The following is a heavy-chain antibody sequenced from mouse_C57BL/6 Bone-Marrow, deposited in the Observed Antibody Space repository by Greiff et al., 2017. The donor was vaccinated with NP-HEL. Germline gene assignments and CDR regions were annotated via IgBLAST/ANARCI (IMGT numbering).Heavy chain of an antibody. J-gene: IGHJ1*03. Sequence: EVKLEESGPGMVKPSQSLSLTCTVTGYSITSGYDWHWIRHFPGNKLEWMGYISYSGSTNYNPSLKSRISITHDTSKNHFFLKLNSVTTEDTATYYCARGGYGSLSYWYFDVWGTGTTVTVSS. D-gene: IGHD1-1*01. V-gene: IGHV3-1*01. CDR3: ARGGYGSLSYWYFDV. CDR2: ISYSGST. CDR1: GYSITSGYD.